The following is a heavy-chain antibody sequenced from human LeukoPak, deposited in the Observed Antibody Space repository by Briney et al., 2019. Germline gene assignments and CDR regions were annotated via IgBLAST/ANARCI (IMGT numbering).Heavy chain of an antibody. V-gene: IGHV3-7*01. CDR1: GFTFSSYW. Sequence: GGSLRLSCAASGFTFSSYWMSWVRQAPGKGLEGVANIKQDGSEKYYVDSVKVRLTISRDNAKNSLYLQMNSMRAEDTAVYYCARETRRLAYCGGDCYSVWFDPWGQGTLVTVSS. CDR2: IKQDGSEK. J-gene: IGHJ5*02. CDR3: ARETRRLAYCGGDCYSVWFDP. D-gene: IGHD2-21*02.